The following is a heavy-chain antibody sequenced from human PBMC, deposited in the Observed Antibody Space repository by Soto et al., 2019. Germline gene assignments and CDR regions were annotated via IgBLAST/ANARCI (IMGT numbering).Heavy chain of an antibody. D-gene: IGHD3-22*01. CDR3: ARGGGSAYVTPPISNWFDP. V-gene: IGHV3-53*02. CDR1: GFIVSRNY. Sequence: EVQLVETGGGLIQPGGSLRLSCAASGFIVSRNYMYWVRQAPGKGLEWVSVIDGGGYTNDADSVKGRFTISRDNSKNTLQLQMNSLGAEDSAVYYCARGGGSAYVTPPISNWFDPWGQGTLVTVSS. CDR2: IDGGGYT. J-gene: IGHJ5*02.